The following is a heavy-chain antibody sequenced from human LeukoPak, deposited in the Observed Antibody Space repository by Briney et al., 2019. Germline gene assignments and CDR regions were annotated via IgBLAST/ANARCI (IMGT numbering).Heavy chain of an antibody. D-gene: IGHD3-22*01. CDR2: INHSGST. Sequence: SETLSLTCAVYGGSFSGYCWSWIRQPPGKGLEWIGEINHSGSTNYNPSLKSRVTISVDTSKNQFSLKLSSVTAADTALYYCAITYYYDTSAYYSALPDYWGQGTLVTVSS. CDR1: GGSFSGYC. CDR3: AITYYYDTSAYYSALPDY. J-gene: IGHJ4*02. V-gene: IGHV4-34*01.